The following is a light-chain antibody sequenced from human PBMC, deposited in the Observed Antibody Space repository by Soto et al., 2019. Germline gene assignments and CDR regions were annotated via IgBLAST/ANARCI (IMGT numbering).Light chain of an antibody. Sequence: DIQMTQSPSSLSASVGDRVTITCRASQSISSYLNWYQQKPGKAPKLLIYAASSLQSGVPSRFSGSGSGTDFTLTINSLQPEDFATYYCQQSSITPITFCQGTRLEIK. V-gene: IGKV1-39*01. CDR3: QQSSITPIT. CDR2: AAS. CDR1: QSISSY. J-gene: IGKJ5*01.